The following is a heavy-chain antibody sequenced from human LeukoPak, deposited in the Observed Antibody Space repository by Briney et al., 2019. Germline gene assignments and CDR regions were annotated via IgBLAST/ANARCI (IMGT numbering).Heavy chain of an antibody. CDR1: GGSFSGYY. CDR3: ARRRTYYDYVWGSYRYERQVYYFDS. V-gene: IGHV4-34*01. Sequence: PSETLSLTCAVYGGSFSGYYWSWIRQPPGKGLEWIGEINHSGSTNYNPSLKSRVTISVDTSKNQFSLKLSSVTAADTAVYYCARRRTYYDYVWGSYRYERQVYYFDSWGQGTLVTVSS. J-gene: IGHJ4*02. CDR2: INHSGST. D-gene: IGHD3-16*02.